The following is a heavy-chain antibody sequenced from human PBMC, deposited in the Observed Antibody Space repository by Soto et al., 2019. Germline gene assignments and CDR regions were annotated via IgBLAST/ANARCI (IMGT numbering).Heavy chain of an antibody. CDR1: GVTFSSYA. D-gene: IGHD5-12*01. CDR2: IIPIFGTA. V-gene: IGHV1-69*01. Sequence: QVQLVQSGAEVKKPGSSVKVSCKASGVTFSSYAIIWVRQAPGQGLELMGGIIPIFGTANYAQKFQCIVTITVDESTSTAYMELSSLRSEDTAVYDCARLVEGVYSGEYWYFDLWGRGTLVNVSS. CDR3: ARLVEGVYSGEYWYFDL. J-gene: IGHJ2*01.